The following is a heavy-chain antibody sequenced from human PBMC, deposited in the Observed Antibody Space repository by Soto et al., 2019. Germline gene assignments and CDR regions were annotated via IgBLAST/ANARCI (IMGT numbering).Heavy chain of an antibody. Sequence: AAVKVSCKVSGYTLTELSMHWVRQAPGQGLEWMGWISAYNGHTNVPQKFQDRVTMTTDTSTSTAYMELRSLISDDTAVYYCARDPPITGSLRGTPLMAVWGQGATVTVSS. V-gene: IGHV1-18*01. D-gene: IGHD1-20*01. CDR2: ISAYNGHT. CDR3: ARDPPITGSLRGTPLMAV. CDR1: GYTLTELS. J-gene: IGHJ6*02.